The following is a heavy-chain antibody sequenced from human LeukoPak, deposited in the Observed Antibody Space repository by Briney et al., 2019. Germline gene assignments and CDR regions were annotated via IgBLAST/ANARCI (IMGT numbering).Heavy chain of an antibody. V-gene: IGHV3-30*18. Sequence: GGSLRLSCAASGFTFSSYAMHWVRQAPGKGLEWVAVISYDGSNKYYADSVKGRFTISRDNSKNTLYLQMNSLRAEDTAVYYCAKDSFFSIAARPFRGYYFDYWGQGTLVTVSS. J-gene: IGHJ4*02. CDR1: GFTFSSYA. CDR2: ISYDGSNK. D-gene: IGHD6-6*01. CDR3: AKDSFFSIAARPFRGYYFDY.